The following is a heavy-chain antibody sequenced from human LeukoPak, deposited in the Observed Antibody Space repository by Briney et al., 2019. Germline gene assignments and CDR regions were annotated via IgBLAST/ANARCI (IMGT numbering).Heavy chain of an antibody. CDR3: ARERRGIAVAEYYHYYMDV. J-gene: IGHJ6*03. V-gene: IGHV1-2*02. D-gene: IGHD6-19*01. CDR2: INPNSGGT. Sequence: ALVKVSCKASGYTFTGYYMHWVRQAPGQGLEWMGWINPNSGGTNYAQKFQGRVTMTRDTSISTAYMELSRLRSDDTAVYYCARERRGIAVAEYYHYYMDVWGKGTTVTVSS. CDR1: GYTFTGYY.